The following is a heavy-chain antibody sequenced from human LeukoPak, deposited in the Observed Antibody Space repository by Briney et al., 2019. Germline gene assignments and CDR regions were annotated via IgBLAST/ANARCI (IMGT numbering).Heavy chain of an antibody. Sequence: SETLSLTCTVSGGSMSYDYWSWIRQTPGMGLEWIGYIYTTGSTNYNPSLKSRVTISVDTSKNQFSLKLSSVTAADTAVYYCAGNRYYGSGSPYFDYWGQGTLVTVSS. J-gene: IGHJ4*02. CDR2: IYTTGST. CDR3: AGNRYYGSGSPYFDY. D-gene: IGHD3-10*01. V-gene: IGHV4-4*09. CDR1: GGSMSYDY.